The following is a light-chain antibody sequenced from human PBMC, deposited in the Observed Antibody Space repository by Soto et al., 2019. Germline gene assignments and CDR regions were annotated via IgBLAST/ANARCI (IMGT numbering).Light chain of an antibody. CDR3: QQLDTYPIT. J-gene: IGKJ5*01. CDR2: AAS. V-gene: IGKV1-9*01. Sequence: IPLTQSPSSLSASVGDRITITCRASQGISSYLAWYQQKPGKAPKLLIYAASTLRSGVPSRFSGSGSGTDFTLTISSLQPEDFATYYCQQLDTYPITFGQGTRLEIK. CDR1: QGISSY.